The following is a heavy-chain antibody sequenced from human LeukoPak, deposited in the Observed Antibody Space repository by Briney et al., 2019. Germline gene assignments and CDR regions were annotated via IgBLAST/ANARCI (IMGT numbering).Heavy chain of an antibody. CDR3: ARVQGLTAPPPSGLYV. Sequence: SVKVSCKASGGTFSSYAITWVRQAPGQGLEWMGRIIHVLNITNYAQKFQGGVTITADTSTRTAYMELSSLRSEETAGYYCARVQGLTAPPPSGLYVWGQGTTCTVSS. CDR1: GGTFSSYA. V-gene: IGHV1-69*04. CDR2: IIHVLNIT. J-gene: IGHJ6*01. D-gene: IGHD5-18*01.